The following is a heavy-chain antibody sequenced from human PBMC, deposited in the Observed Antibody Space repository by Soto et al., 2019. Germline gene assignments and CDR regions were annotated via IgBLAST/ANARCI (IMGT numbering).Heavy chain of an antibody. CDR2: ISGSGGST. V-gene: IGHV3-23*01. D-gene: IGHD3-10*01. J-gene: IGHJ4*02. Sequence: GGSLRLSCAASGFTFSSYAMSWVRQAPGKGLEWVSAISGSGGSTYYADSVKGRFTISRDNSKNTLYLQMNSLRAEDTAVYYCAKAQRFGELLPTDYWGQGTLVTVSS. CDR3: AKAQRFGELLPTDY. CDR1: GFTFSSYA.